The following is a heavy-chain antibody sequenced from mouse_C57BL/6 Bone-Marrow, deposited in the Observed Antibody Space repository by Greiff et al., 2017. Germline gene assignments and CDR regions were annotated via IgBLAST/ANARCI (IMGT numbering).Heavy chain of an antibody. Sequence: QVQLQQSGAELVRPGASVTLSCKASGYTFTDYEMHWVKQTPVHGLEWIGAIDPETGGTAYNQKFKGKAILTADKSSSTAYMELRSLTSEDSAVYYCTRYWLRPYYFDYWGQGTTLTVSS. CDR3: TRYWLRPYYFDY. CDR2: IDPETGGT. J-gene: IGHJ2*01. CDR1: GYTFTDYE. D-gene: IGHD2-2*01. V-gene: IGHV1-15*01.